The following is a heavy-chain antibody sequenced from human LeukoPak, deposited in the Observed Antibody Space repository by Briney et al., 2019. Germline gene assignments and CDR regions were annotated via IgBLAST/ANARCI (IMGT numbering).Heavy chain of an antibody. CDR3: ARDPCTNGVCYTGTYYYYYMDV. CDR2: ISSSSSYI. J-gene: IGHJ6*03. Sequence: GGTLRLSCAASGFTFSSYSMNWVRQAPGRGLEWVSSISSSSSYIYYADSVKGRSTISRENAKNSLYLQMNSLRAEDTAVYYCARDPCTNGVCYTGTYYYYYMDVWGKGPRVSVSS. D-gene: IGHD2-8*01. CDR1: GFTFSSYS. V-gene: IGHV3-21*01.